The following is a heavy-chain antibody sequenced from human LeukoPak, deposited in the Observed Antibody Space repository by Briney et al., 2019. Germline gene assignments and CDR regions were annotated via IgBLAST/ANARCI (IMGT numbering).Heavy chain of an antibody. J-gene: IGHJ4*02. CDR2: INSDGSST. V-gene: IGHV3-74*01. Sequence: GGSLRLSCAASGFTFSSYWMHWVRQAPGKGLVWVSRINSDGSSTSYADSVKGRFTISRANAKNALYLQMNSLRAEDTAVYYCAKGEATVTGDYWGQGTLVTVSS. D-gene: IGHD4-17*01. CDR3: AKGEATVTGDY. CDR1: GFTFSSYW.